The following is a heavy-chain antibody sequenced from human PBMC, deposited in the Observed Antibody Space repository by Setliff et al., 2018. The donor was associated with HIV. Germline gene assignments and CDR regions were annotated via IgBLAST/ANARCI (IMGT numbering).Heavy chain of an antibody. CDR2: ISGCSTSHM. V-gene: IGHV3-11*06. CDR3: PRGLGGYYDSSGVDY. D-gene: IGHD3-22*01. CDR1: GFTFSDHY. J-gene: IGHJ4*02. Sequence: GGSLRLSCAASGFTFSDHYMSWIRQAPGKGLEWVSYISGCSTSHMNYAKSVKGRFTISRDNAKNSLYLQMNSRRAEDTAPYYCPRGLGGYYDSSGVDYGGQRTLVTV.